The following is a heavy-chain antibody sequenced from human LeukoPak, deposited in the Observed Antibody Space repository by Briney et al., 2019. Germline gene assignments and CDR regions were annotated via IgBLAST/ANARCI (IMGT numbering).Heavy chain of an antibody. Sequence: SETLSLTCAVYGGSFSGYYWSWIRQPPGKGLEWIGEINHSGSTNYNPSLKSRVTISVDTSKNQFSPNLSSVTAADTAVYYCARDYLGAGTVGATSGYWGQGTLVTVSS. CDR2: INHSGST. V-gene: IGHV4-34*01. D-gene: IGHD1-26*01. CDR3: ARDYLGAGTVGATSGY. CDR1: GGSFSGYY. J-gene: IGHJ4*02.